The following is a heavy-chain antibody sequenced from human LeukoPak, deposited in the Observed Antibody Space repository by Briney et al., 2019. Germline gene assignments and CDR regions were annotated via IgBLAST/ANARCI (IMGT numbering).Heavy chain of an antibody. CDR1: GFTFDDYG. D-gene: IGHD3-3*01. CDR3: ARIGYDFWSGYYIRWDY. V-gene: IGHV3-20*04. Sequence: GGSLRLSCAASGFTFDDYGMSWVRQAPGKGLEWVSGISWNGGSTGYADSVKGRFTISRDNAKNSLYLQMNSLRAEDTALYYCARIGYDFWSGYYIRWDYWGQGTLVTVSS. J-gene: IGHJ4*02. CDR2: ISWNGGST.